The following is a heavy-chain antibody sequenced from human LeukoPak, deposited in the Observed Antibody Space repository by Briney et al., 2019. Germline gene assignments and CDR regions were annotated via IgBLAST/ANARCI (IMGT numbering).Heavy chain of an antibody. Sequence: ASVKVSCKASGGPFSSYAISWVRQAPGQGLEWMGGIIPIFGTANYAQKFQGRVTITADESTSTAYMELSSLRSEDTAVYYCASSFQHCSGGSCYSEFAYWGQGTLVTVSS. CDR3: ASSFQHCSGGSCYSEFAY. D-gene: IGHD2-15*01. J-gene: IGHJ4*02. V-gene: IGHV1-69*01. CDR2: IIPIFGTA. CDR1: GGPFSSYA.